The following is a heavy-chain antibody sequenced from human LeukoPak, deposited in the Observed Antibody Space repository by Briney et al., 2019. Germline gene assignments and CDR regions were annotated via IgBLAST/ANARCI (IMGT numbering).Heavy chain of an antibody. D-gene: IGHD3-22*01. CDR3: ARGHYYDSSGYYSY. CDR1: GFTFSSYG. Sequence: GGSLRLSCAASGFTFSSYGMHWVRQAPGKGLEWVAVIWYDGSNKYYADSVKGRFTISRDNSKNTLYLQMNSLRAEDTAVYYCARGHYYDSSGYYSYWGQGTLVTVSS. J-gene: IGHJ4*02. CDR2: IWYDGSNK. V-gene: IGHV3-33*01.